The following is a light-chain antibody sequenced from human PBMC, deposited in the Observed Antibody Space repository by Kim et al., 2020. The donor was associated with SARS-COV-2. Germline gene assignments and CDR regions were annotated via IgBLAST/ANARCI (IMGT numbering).Light chain of an antibody. J-gene: IGKJ5*01. CDR1: QDIRND. Sequence: ASVGDGVTLTGRASQDIRNDLGWYQQNPGRAPTRLIYGASSLQSGVPSRFSGSGSGTEFTLTISSVQPEDFATYFCLQHSTYPITFGQGTRLEIK. V-gene: IGKV1-17*01. CDR3: LQHSTYPIT. CDR2: GAS.